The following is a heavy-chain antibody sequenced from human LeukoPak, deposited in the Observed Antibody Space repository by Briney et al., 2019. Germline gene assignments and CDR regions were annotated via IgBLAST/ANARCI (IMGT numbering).Heavy chain of an antibody. CDR1: GYTLTELS. Sequence: ASVKVSCKVSGYTLTELSMHWARQAPGKGLEWMGGFDPEDGETIYAQKFQGRVTMTEDTSTDTAYMELSSLRSEDTAVYYCATSPLATQWLRCHYWGQGTLVTVSS. D-gene: IGHD5-12*01. J-gene: IGHJ4*02. V-gene: IGHV1-24*01. CDR3: ATSPLATQWLRCHY. CDR2: FDPEDGET.